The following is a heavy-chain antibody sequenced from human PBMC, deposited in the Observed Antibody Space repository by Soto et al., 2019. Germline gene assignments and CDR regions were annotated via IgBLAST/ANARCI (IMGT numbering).Heavy chain of an antibody. J-gene: IGHJ4*02. D-gene: IGHD3-16*02. CDR1: GVSISSYF. Sequence: SETLSLTCSVSGVSISSYFWSWIRQPPGRGLEWIGYTYHRGSTNYSPSLKSRVAISLDTSENQLSLKVSSVTAADTAVYYCARIGGYHGPLDYWGQGTPVTVSS. CDR3: ARIGGYHGPLDY. CDR2: TYHRGST. V-gene: IGHV4-59*01.